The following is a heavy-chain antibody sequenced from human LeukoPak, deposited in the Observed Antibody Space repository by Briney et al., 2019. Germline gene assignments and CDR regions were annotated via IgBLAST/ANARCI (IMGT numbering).Heavy chain of an antibody. V-gene: IGHV3-74*01. D-gene: IGHD4-17*01. CDR3: ARENGDYDYYYYYMDV. Sequence: GGSLRLSCAASGFTFSSYWMHWVRQAPGKGLVWVSRINSDGSSTSYADSVKGRFTISRDNAKNTLYLRMNSLRAEDTAVYYCARENGDYDYYYYYMDVWGKGTTVTVSS. CDR2: INSDGSST. J-gene: IGHJ6*03. CDR1: GFTFSSYW.